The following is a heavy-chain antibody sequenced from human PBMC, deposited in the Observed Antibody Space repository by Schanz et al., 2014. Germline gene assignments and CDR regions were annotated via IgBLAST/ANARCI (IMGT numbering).Heavy chain of an antibody. D-gene: IGHD3-10*01. CDR2: IYNSGSA. Sequence: QLQLQESGPGLVKPSETLSLTCTVSGGSIRRSTYYWGWIRQPPGKGLEWVASIYNSGSAYYGPPLKSRVTTPVGPPKTKFSLGLTSVTASDTAVYYCVRQLLWFGESGVDTWGQGTLVVVSS. V-gene: IGHV4-39*01. CDR3: VRQLLWFGESGVDT. CDR1: GGSIRRSTYY. J-gene: IGHJ5*02.